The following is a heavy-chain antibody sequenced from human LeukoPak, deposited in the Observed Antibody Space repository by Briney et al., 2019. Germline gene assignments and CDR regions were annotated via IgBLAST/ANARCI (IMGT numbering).Heavy chain of an antibody. CDR2: IYYSGST. Sequence: PSETLSLTCTVSGGSISSYYWSWIRQPPGKGLEWIGYIYYSGSTNYNPSLKSRVTISVDTSKNQFSLKLSSVTAADTAVYYCASSKALAGSYFDYWGQGTLVTVSS. D-gene: IGHD1-26*01. CDR3: ASSKALAGSYFDY. J-gene: IGHJ4*02. V-gene: IGHV4-59*12. CDR1: GGSISSYY.